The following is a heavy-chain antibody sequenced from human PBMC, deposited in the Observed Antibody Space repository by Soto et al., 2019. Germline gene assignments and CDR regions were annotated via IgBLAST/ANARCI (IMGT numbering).Heavy chain of an antibody. CDR2: IRSKANSYAT. D-gene: IGHD2-15*01. Sequence: EVQLVESGGGLVQPGGSLKLSCAASGFTFSGSAMHWVRQASGKGLEWVGRIRSKANSYATAYAASVKGRFTISRDDSKKPAYLQMNSLKTEDTAVYYCTRLGGSGPYYWGQGTLVTVSS. V-gene: IGHV3-73*02. CDR1: GFTFSGSA. CDR3: TRLGGSGPYY. J-gene: IGHJ4*02.